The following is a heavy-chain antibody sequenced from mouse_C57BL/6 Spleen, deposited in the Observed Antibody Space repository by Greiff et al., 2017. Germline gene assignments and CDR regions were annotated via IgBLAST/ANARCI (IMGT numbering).Heavy chain of an antibody. Sequence: EVKLVESGGDLVKPGGSLKLSCAASGFTFSSYGMSWVRQTPDKRLEWVATISSGGSYTYYPDSVKGRVTISRDNAKNTLYLQRSSLKSEDTAMYYCARRGTYYGSSVYAMDYWGQGTSVTVSS. CDR2: ISSGGSYT. J-gene: IGHJ4*01. CDR3: ARRGTYYGSSVYAMDY. V-gene: IGHV5-6*02. D-gene: IGHD1-1*01. CDR1: GFTFSSYG.